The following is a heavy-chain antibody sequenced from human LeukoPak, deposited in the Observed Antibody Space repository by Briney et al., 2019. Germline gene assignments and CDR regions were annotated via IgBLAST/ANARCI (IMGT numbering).Heavy chain of an antibody. V-gene: IGHV4-34*01. CDR2: INHSRST. CDR1: GGSFSGYY. CDR3: ARVPHDSSGYNY. Sequence: KPSETLSLTCAVYGGSFSGYYWSWIRQPPGKGLEWIGEINHSRSTNYNPSLKSRVTISVDTSKNQFSLKLSSVTAADTAVYYCARVPHDSSGYNYWGQGTLVTVSS. D-gene: IGHD3-22*01. J-gene: IGHJ4*02.